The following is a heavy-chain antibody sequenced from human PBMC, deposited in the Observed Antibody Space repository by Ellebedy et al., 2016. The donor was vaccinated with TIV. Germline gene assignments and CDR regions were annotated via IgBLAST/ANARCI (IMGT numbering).Heavy chain of an antibody. Sequence: AASVKVSCKASSTYAINWVRQALGQGLEWMGCISPYNGHTDYALQLQGRVTMTIDTSTTTAYMELRSLRSDDTAIYYCAGRLEGATPDAFYVWGQGTMVTVSS. CDR2: ISPYNGHT. J-gene: IGHJ3*01. D-gene: IGHD1-26*01. CDR1: STYA. V-gene: IGHV1-18*01. CDR3: AGRLEGATPDAFYV.